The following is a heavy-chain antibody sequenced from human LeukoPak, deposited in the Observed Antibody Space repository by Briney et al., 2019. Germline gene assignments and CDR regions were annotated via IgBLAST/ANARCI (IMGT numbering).Heavy chain of an antibody. J-gene: IGHJ4*02. D-gene: IGHD5-12*01. V-gene: IGHV3-23*01. Sequence: PGGSLRLSCAASGFTFSTYGMSWVRQAPGKGLEWVSGISGSGGSTYYADSVKGRFTISRDNSKNTLYLQMNSLRAEDTAVYYCARAVWWLQEGFDYWGQGTLVTVSS. CDR3: ARAVWWLQEGFDY. CDR1: GFTFSTYG. CDR2: ISGSGGST.